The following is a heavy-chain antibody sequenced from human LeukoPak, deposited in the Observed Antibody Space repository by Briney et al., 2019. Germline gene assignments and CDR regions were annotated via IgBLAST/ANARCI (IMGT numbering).Heavy chain of an antibody. Sequence: GGSLRLSCAASGFTFSTYAMTWVRQAPGKGLEWVSAISGSGSSTYYADSVKGRFTISRDNSKNTLYLQMNSLRAEDTAVYYCAHISSSWPDYWGQGTLVTVSS. CDR1: GFTFSTYA. D-gene: IGHD6-13*01. CDR2: ISGSGSST. J-gene: IGHJ4*02. V-gene: IGHV3-23*01. CDR3: AHISSSWPDY.